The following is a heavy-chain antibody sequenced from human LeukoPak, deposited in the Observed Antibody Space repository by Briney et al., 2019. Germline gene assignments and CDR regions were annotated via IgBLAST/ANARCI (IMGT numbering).Heavy chain of an antibody. CDR3: ARDLTGATVTTYFDY. V-gene: IGHV3-33*01. Sequence: GGSLRLSCAASGFTFSSYGMHWVRQAPGKGLEWVAVIWYDGSNKYYADSVKGRFTISRDNSKNTLYLQMNSLRAEDTAVYYCARDLTGATVTTYFDYWGQGTVVTVSS. J-gene: IGHJ4*02. CDR2: IWYDGSNK. D-gene: IGHD4-17*01. CDR1: GFTFSSYG.